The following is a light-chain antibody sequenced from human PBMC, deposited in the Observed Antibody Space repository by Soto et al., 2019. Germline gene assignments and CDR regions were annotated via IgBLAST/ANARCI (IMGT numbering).Light chain of an antibody. CDR1: NSSIGAGYD. CDR2: GNS. V-gene: IGLV1-40*01. J-gene: IGLJ2*01. Sequence: QSVLAQPPSVSGAPGQRVTISCTGSNSSIGAGYDVHWYQHLPGTAPKLLIYGNSNRPSGVPDRVSGSRSGTSAYLTITGLQAEDEADYYCQSYDSSLSGSVFGGGTKVTVL. CDR3: QSYDSSLSGSV.